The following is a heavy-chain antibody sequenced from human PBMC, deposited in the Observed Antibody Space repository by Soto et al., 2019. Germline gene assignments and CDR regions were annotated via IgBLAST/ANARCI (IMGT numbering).Heavy chain of an antibody. Sequence: GESLKISCKGSGYSFTSYWISWVRQMPGKGLEWMGRIDPSDFYTNYSPSFQGHVTISADKSISTAYLQWSSLKASDTAMYYCATDYDGSGSYDAAPDYWGQGTLVTVSS. J-gene: IGHJ4*02. CDR1: GYSFTSYW. CDR3: ATDYDGSGSYDAAPDY. D-gene: IGHD3-10*01. CDR2: IDPSDFYT. V-gene: IGHV5-10-1*01.